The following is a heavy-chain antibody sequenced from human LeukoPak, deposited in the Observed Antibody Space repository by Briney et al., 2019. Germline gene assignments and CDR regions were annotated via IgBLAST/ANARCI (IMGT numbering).Heavy chain of an antibody. V-gene: IGHV4-39*01. CDR3: ASLTTLSTCDDYSMDV. J-gene: IGHJ6*03. CDR1: GGSISSSSYY. Sequence: SETLSLTCTVSGGSISSSSYYWGWIRQPPGKGLEWIGSIFYSGSTYYNPSLKSRVTISVDTSKNQFSLKLSSVTAADTAVYYCASLTTLSTCDDYSMDVWGKGTTVTVSS. D-gene: IGHD4-11*01. CDR2: IFYSGST.